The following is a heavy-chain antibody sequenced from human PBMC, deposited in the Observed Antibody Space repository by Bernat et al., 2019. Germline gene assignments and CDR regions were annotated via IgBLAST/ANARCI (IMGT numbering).Heavy chain of an antibody. Sequence: EVQLLESGGRLVQPGGSLRLSCAASGFTFSSYAMSWVRPAPGKGLEWVSAIIGSGGNTYYADSVKGRFTSSRDNSKNTLYLQMRSLRAEDTAVYYCAKDDFWSGYSDYWGQGTLVTVSS. V-gene: IGHV3-23*01. CDR2: IIGSGGNT. CDR1: GFTFSSYA. CDR3: AKDDFWSGYSDY. J-gene: IGHJ4*02. D-gene: IGHD3-3*01.